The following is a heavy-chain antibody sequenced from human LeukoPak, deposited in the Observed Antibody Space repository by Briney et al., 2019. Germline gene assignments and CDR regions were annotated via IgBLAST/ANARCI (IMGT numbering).Heavy chain of an antibody. V-gene: IGHV4-34*01. J-gene: IGHJ6*02. CDR1: GRSFSGYY. D-gene: IGHD6-6*01. CDR2: IDHSGST. CDR3: ASIAARAYYYYYGMDV. Sequence: KPSETLSLTCAVYGRSFSGYYWSWIRRPPGKGLEWIGEIDHSGSTNYNPSLKSRVTISVDTSKNQFSLKLSSVTAADTAVYYCASIAARAYYYYYGMDVWGQGTTVTVSS.